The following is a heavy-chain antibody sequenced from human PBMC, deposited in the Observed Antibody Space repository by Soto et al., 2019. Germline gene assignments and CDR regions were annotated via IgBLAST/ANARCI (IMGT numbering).Heavy chain of an antibody. CDR2: TYYRPKWYS. Sequence: SQTLSLTRAISGDSVSSNNAAWNWSSQTPSRGLEWLGRTYYRPKWYSDYAVSGKGRLTLNPDPSENESSLQLNSVTPEDTAVYYCARESKKGRETCSSWYYNWFDPWGQGTLVTVSS. J-gene: IGHJ5*02. V-gene: IGHV6-1*01. CDR3: ARESKKGRETCSSWYYNWFDP. D-gene: IGHD6-13*01. CDR1: GDSVSSNNAA.